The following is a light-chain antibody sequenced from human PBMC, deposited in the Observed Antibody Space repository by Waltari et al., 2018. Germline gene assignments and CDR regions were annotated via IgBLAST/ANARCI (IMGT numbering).Light chain of an antibody. CDR1: QDITNY. Sequence: DIQMTQSPSSLSASVGDRVTITCQASQDITNYLNWYQLKPGKAPKLLIYDASNLETGVPSRFSGSGSGTDFTLTITSLQPEDFATYYCLQDYNYPYTFGGGTKVEIK. V-gene: IGKV1-33*01. CDR3: LQDYNYPYT. J-gene: IGKJ4*01. CDR2: DAS.